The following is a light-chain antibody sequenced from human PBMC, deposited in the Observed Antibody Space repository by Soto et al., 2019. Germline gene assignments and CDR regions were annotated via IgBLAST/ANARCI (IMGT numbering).Light chain of an antibody. CDR1: SSDVGSYNL. V-gene: IGLV2-23*03. J-gene: IGLJ2*01. Sequence: QSALTQPASVSGSPGQSIAISCTGTSSDVGSYNLVSWYQQHPGKAPKLIIYEGDKRPSGLSDRFSGSNSGNTASLTISGLQAEDEADYYCCSSTGSRTFFGGGTKLTVL. CDR2: EGD. CDR3: CSSTGSRTF.